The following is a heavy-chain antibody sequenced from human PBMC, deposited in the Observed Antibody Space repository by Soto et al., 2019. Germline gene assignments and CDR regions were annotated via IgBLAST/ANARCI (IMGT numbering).Heavy chain of an antibody. V-gene: IGHV4-30-4*01. J-gene: IGHJ4*02. CDR1: GGPIIKFNYY. CDR2: ISYRGTT. Sequence: ASGTLSLTCNLSGGPIIKFNYYWTWIRQPPGQGMEWVGPISYRGTTFNNPSIKRRATVSMDTSKSQFSLKLASVTAADTAVYYCARAEGAYTWSYEFNYWGQGNMVTVS. CDR3: ARAEGAYTWSYEFNY. D-gene: IGHD1-26*01.